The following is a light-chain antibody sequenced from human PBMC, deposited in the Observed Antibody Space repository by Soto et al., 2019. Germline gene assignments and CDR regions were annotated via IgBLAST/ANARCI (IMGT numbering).Light chain of an antibody. Sequence: QSALAPPPSAXGSPGQSVTISCTGTSSDVGGYNYVSWYQQHPGKVPKLMIYEVTKRPSGVPDRFSGSKSGDTASLTVSGLQAEDEADYYCSSYAGSNNYVFGTGTKVTVL. CDR2: EVT. CDR1: SSDVGGYNY. CDR3: SSYAGSNNYV. V-gene: IGLV2-8*01. J-gene: IGLJ1*01.